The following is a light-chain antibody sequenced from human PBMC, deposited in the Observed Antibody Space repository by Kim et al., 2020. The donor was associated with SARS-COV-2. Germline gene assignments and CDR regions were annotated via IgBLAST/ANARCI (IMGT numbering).Light chain of an antibody. V-gene: IGKV2-30*01. Sequence: PASISCRASQSHVYSDGNIYLNWCHQRPGQSPRHLIYKVSNRDSGVPDRFSGSGAGTDFTLEISGVEAEDVGVYYCMQGTHWPFSFGPGTKVDIK. CDR1: QSHVYSDGNIY. J-gene: IGKJ3*01. CDR2: KVS. CDR3: MQGTHWPFS.